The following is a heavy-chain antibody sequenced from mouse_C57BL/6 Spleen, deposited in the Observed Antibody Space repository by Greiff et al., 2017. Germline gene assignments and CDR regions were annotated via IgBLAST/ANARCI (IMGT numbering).Heavy chain of an antibody. V-gene: IGHV1-72*01. J-gene: IGHJ2*01. CDR1: GYTFTSYW. CDR3: ARSKGLGYYFDY. Sequence: QVQLQQSGAELVKPGASVKLSCKASGYTFTSYWMHWVKQRPGRGLEWSGRIDPNSGGTKYNEKFKSKATLTVDKPSSTAYMQLSSLTSEDSAVYYCARSKGLGYYFDYWGQGTTLTVSS. D-gene: IGHD3-3*01. CDR2: IDPNSGGT.